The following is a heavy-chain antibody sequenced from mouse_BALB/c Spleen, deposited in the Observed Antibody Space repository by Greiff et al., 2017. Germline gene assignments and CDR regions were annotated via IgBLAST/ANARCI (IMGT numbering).Heavy chain of an antibody. Sequence: DVMLVESGGGLVKPGGSLKLSCAASGFTFSSYAMSWVRQSPEKRLEWVAEISSGGSYTYYPDTVTGRFTISRDNAKNTLYLEMSSLRSEDTAMYYCARGMITTERSYFDYWGQGTTLTVSS. V-gene: IGHV5-9-4*01. CDR2: ISSGGSYT. CDR3: ARGMITTERSYFDY. CDR1: GFTFSSYA. D-gene: IGHD2-4*01. J-gene: IGHJ2*01.